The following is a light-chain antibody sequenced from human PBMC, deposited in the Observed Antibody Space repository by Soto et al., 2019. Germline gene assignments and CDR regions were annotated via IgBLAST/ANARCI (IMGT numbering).Light chain of an antibody. CDR1: SGHNTYI. CDR2: LDRSGSY. V-gene: IGLV4-60*02. CDR3: ETLYSNTHKV. J-gene: IGLJ3*02. Sequence: QLVLTQSSSASASLGSSVKLTCILSSGHNTYIIAWHQQQPGKAPRFLMTLDRSGSYNRGSGVPDRFSGSSSGADRYLTISNLQFEDEGDYYCETLYSNTHKVFGGGTQLTVL.